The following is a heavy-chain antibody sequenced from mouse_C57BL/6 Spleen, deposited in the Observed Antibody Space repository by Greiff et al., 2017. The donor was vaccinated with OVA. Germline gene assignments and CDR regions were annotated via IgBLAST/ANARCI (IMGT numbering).Heavy chain of an antibody. CDR3: ARPPYDYGSSSYAMDY. D-gene: IGHD1-1*01. V-gene: IGHV5-17*01. J-gene: IGHJ4*01. CDR2: ISSGSSTI. CDR1: GFTFSDYG. Sequence: EVKLVESGGGLVKPGGSLKLSCAASGFTFSDYGMHWVRQAPEKGLEWVAYISSGSSTIYYADTVKGRFTISRDNAKNTLFLQMTSLRSEDTAMYYCARPPYDYGSSSYAMDYWGQGTSVTVSS.